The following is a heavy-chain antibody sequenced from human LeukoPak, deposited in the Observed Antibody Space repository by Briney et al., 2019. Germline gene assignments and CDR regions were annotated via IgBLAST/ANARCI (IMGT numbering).Heavy chain of an antibody. CDR1: GGTFSSYA. J-gene: IGHJ4*02. V-gene: IGHV1-69*13. Sequence: ASVKVSFKSSGGTFSSYAISWVRQAPGQGLEWMGGIIPIFGTANYAQKFQGRVTITADESTSTAYMELSSLRSEDTAVYYCAREAYSYYFDYWGQGTLVTVSS. D-gene: IGHD6-13*01. CDR2: IIPIFGTA. CDR3: AREAYSYYFDY.